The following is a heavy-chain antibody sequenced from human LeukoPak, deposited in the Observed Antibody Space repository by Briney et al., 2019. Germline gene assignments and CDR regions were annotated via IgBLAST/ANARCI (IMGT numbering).Heavy chain of an antibody. CDR3: AREVPNSSSSSDY. CDR2: IYYSGST. D-gene: IGHD6-6*01. CDR1: GGSISSSSYY. Sequence: PSETLSLTCTVSGGSISSSSYYWGWIRQPPGKGLEWIGSIYYSGSTYYNPSLKSRVTISVDTSKNQFSLKLSSVTAADTAVYYCAREVPNSSSSSDYWGQGTLVTVSS. V-gene: IGHV4-39*07. J-gene: IGHJ4*02.